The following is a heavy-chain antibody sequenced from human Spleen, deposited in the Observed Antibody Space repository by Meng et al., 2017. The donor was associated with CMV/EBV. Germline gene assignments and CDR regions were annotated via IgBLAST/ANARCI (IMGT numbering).Heavy chain of an antibody. D-gene: IGHD3-3*01. V-gene: IGHV3-21*01. CDR2: ISSSSSYI. CDR3: ARDSPYLERSEAYYYYGMDV. CDR1: GFTFSSYS. Sequence: GGSLRLSCAASGFTFSSYSMNWVRQAPGKGLEWVSSISSSSSYIYYADSVKGRFTISRDNAKNSLYLQMNSLRAEDTAVYYCARDSPYLERSEAYYYYGMDVWGQGTTVTVSS. J-gene: IGHJ6*02.